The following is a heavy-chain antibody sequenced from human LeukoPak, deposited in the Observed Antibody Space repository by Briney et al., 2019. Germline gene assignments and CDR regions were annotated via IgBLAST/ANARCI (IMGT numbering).Heavy chain of an antibody. CDR2: IYYSGST. V-gene: IGHV4-59*08. CDR1: GGSISSYY. CDR3: ARATVTSVEDFDY. J-gene: IGHJ4*02. D-gene: IGHD4-17*01. Sequence: PSETLSLTCTVSGGSISSYYWSWIRQPPGKGLEWIGYIYYSGSTYYNPSLKSRVTISVDTSKNQFSLKLSSVTAADTAVYYCARATVTSVEDFDYWGQGTLVTVSS.